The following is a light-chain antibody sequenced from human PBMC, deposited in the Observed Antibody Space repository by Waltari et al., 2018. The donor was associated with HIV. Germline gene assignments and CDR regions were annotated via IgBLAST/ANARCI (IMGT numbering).Light chain of an antibody. CDR2: ANY. V-gene: IGLV1-40*01. J-gene: IGLJ1*01. CDR1: HVGTLYD. Sequence: QSVLTQPPSVSGAPGQRVTISCSHVGTLYDVNWSQQLPGAAPKLLIYANYNRPSGVPDRFSGSKSGTSASLAITGLQPEDEADYYCHSYDSSRGGVYVFGTGTKVTVL. CDR3: HSYDSSRGGVYV.